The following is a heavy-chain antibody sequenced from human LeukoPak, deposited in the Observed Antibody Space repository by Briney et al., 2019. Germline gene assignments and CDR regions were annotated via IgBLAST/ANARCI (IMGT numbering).Heavy chain of an antibody. CDR2: IYYSGST. V-gene: IGHV4-39*07. D-gene: IGHD3-10*01. CDR3: ARVRSMVFDY. Sequence: SETLSLTCTVSGGSISSSSYYWGWIRQPPGKGLEWIGSIYYSGSTYYNPSLKSRVTISVDTSKNQFSLKLSSVTAADTAVYYCARVRSMVFDYRGQGTLVTVSS. J-gene: IGHJ4*02. CDR1: GGSISSSSYY.